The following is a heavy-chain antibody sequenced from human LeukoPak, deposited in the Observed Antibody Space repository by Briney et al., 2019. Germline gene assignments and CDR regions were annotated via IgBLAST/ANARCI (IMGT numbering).Heavy chain of an antibody. D-gene: IGHD5-24*01. Sequence: GESPKISCKGPGYSFTSYWIGWVRQMSGKGLEWMGIIYPGDSDSRYSPSFQGQVTISADKSISTAYLQWSSLKASDTAMYYCARSCRDGYRDFDYWGQGTLVTVSS. CDR3: ARSCRDGYRDFDY. CDR2: IYPGDSDS. CDR1: GYSFTSYW. J-gene: IGHJ4*02. V-gene: IGHV5-51*01.